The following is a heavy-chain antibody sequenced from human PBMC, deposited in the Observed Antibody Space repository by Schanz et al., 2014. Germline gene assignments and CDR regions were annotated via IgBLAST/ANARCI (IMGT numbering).Heavy chain of an antibody. Sequence: QGQLVESGGGVVQPGRSLRLSCAASGFTFSSYAMHWVRQTPGKGLEWVALISYDGSSKNHADSVKGRFTISRDNLKKTVYRQRTSLRAVYSAIYDCAKDHPSRGWPAFDVWGQGTQVTVSS. D-gene: IGHD6-19*01. CDR3: AKDHPSRGWPAFDV. CDR2: ISYDGSSK. CDR1: GFTFSSYA. J-gene: IGHJ4*02. V-gene: IGHV3-30*04.